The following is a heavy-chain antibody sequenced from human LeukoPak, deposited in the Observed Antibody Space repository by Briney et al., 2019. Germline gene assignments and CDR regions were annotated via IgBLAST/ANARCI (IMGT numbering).Heavy chain of an antibody. CDR3: ASGNYYDSSGYYQPNDY. J-gene: IGHJ4*02. D-gene: IGHD3-22*01. V-gene: IGHV3-33*01. CDR1: GFTFSSFG. CDR2: IWYHGNEI. Sequence: GGSLRLSCAASGFTFSSFGMHWVRKAPGKGLEWVAVIWYHGNEIHYVDSVKGRFTISRDNLGNTLYLQMNSLRAEDTAVYYCASGNYYDSSGYYQPNDYWGQGTLVTVSS.